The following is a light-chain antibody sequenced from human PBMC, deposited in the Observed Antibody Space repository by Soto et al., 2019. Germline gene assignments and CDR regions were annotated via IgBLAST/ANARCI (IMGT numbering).Light chain of an antibody. CDR1: QSLSSTS. CDR2: GAS. Sequence: EIVLTQSPGTLSLSPGERATLSCRDSQSLSSTSLAWYQQKPGQAPRLLIYGASNRASGIPDRLSGSGSGTDFTLTISSLEPEDFAVYYCQHRDNSPPSTFGQGTKLEIK. V-gene: IGKV3-20*01. J-gene: IGKJ2*01. CDR3: QHRDNSPPST.